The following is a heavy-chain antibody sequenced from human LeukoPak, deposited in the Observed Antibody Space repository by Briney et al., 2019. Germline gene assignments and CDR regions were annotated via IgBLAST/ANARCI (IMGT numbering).Heavy chain of an antibody. CDR2: IYYSGST. Sequence: SSETLSLTCTVSGGSISSSSYYWGWIRQPPGKGLEWIGSIYYSGSTYYNPSLKSRVTISVDTSKNQFSLKLSSVTAADTAVYYCASGGRGAARRSWMNWGQGTLVTVSS. D-gene: IGHD6-6*01. V-gene: IGHV4-39*07. CDR3: ASGGRGAARRSWMN. J-gene: IGHJ4*02. CDR1: GGSISSSSYY.